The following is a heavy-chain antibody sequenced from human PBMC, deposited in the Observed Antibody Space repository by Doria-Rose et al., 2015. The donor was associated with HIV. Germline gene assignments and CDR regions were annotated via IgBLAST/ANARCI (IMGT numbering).Heavy chain of an antibody. CDR3: ARIKSSRWYHKYYFDF. D-gene: IGHD6-13*01. V-gene: IGHV2-26*01. Sequence: QVALKESGPVLVKPTETLTLTCTVSGVSLSSPGMGVSWIRQPPGKALEWLANIFSDGERFYTTSLKSRLTISMGTSKSQVVLTMTDMDPVDTATYYCARIKSSRWYHKYYFDFWGQGTLVIVSA. CDR1: GVSLSSPGMG. CDR2: IFSDGER. J-gene: IGHJ4*02.